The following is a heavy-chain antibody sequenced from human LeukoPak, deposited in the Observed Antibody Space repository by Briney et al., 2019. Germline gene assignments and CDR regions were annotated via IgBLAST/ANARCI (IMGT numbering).Heavy chain of an antibody. CDR1: GGILSTYA. Sequence: GASVKVSCKASGGILSTYAINWVRQAPGQGLEWMGQIIPISGTTDYAQKLQGRITITADESTSTVYMELTTLTSEDAAVYYCARGGDSSLWYYYLDYWGQGTLVTVSS. CDR2: IIPISGTT. J-gene: IGHJ4*02. CDR3: ARGGDSSLWYYYLDY. D-gene: IGHD3-16*02. V-gene: IGHV1-69*13.